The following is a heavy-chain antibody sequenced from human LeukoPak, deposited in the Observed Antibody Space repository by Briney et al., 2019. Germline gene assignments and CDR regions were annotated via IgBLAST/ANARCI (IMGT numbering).Heavy chain of an antibody. CDR1: GYTFTGYY. Sequence: ASVKVSCKASGYTFTGYYMHWVRQAPGQGLEWMGCINPNSGGTNYAQKFQGRVTMTRDTSISTAYMELNRLRSGDTAVYYCARGGGFSYGDRYYYYYMDVWGKGTTVTISS. V-gene: IGHV1-2*02. CDR3: ARGGGFSYGDRYYYYYMDV. J-gene: IGHJ6*03. D-gene: IGHD5-18*01. CDR2: INPNSGGT.